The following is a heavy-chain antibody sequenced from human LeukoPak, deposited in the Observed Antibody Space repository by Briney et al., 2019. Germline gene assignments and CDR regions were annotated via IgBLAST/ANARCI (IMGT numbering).Heavy chain of an antibody. CDR2: SRSKANGYRT. Sequence: GGSLRLSCAASGFTFSDYYMDWVRQAPGKGLEWVGRSRSKANGYRTDYAASVKGRFTISRDDSKNSVYLQMNSLKTEDTAVYFCVRGFTGRIFDDWGQGTLATVS. CDR3: VRGFTGRIFDD. CDR1: GFTFSDYY. D-gene: IGHD2-8*02. V-gene: IGHV3-72*01. J-gene: IGHJ4*02.